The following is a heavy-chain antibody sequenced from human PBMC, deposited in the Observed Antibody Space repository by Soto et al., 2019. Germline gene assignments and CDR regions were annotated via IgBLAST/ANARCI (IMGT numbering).Heavy chain of an antibody. D-gene: IGHD5-18*01. CDR1: GFTVSSNY. Sequence: EVPLVESGGGLVQPGGSLRLSCAASGFTVSSNYMSWVRQAPGKGLEWVSVIYSGGSTYYADSVKGRFTISRDNSKNTLYLQMNSLRAEDTAVYYCARDRGYSYASAAFDIWGQGTMVTVSS. CDR3: ARDRGYSYASAAFDI. CDR2: IYSGGST. V-gene: IGHV3-66*01. J-gene: IGHJ3*02.